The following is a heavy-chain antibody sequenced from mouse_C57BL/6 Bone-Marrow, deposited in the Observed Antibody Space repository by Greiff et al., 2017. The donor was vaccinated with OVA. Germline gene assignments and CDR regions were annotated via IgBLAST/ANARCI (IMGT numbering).Heavy chain of an antibody. CDR2: ISDGGSYT. D-gene: IGHD3-1*01. CDR1: GFTFSSYA. Sequence: EVQLVESGGGLVKPGGSLKLSCAASGFTFSSYAMSWVRQTPEKRLEWVATISDGGSYTYYPDNVKGRFTISRDNAKNNLYLQMSHLTSEDTAMYYCARDRGRYAMDYWGQGTSVTVSS. V-gene: IGHV5-4*01. CDR3: ARDRGRYAMDY. J-gene: IGHJ4*01.